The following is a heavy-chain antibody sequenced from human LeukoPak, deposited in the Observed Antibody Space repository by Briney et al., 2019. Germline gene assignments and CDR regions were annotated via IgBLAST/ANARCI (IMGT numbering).Heavy chain of an antibody. V-gene: IGHV1-18*01. CDR3: ARGVSSNWGNLPDY. CDR2: ISAYNGNT. CDR1: GYTFITHG. J-gene: IGHJ4*02. Sequence: ASVTVSCKASGYTFITHGITWVRQAPGQGLEGMGWISAYNGNTKYAQKFHGRVTMSTDTSTSTAYMELRSLRSDDTAVYYCARGVSSNWGNLPDYWGQGTLVTVSS. D-gene: IGHD7-27*01.